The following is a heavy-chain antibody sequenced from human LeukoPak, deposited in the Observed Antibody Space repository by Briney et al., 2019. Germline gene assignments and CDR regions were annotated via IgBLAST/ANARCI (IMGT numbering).Heavy chain of an antibody. J-gene: IGHJ6*02. Sequence: PSETLSLTCAVSGGSISSGGYSWSWIRQPPGKGLEWIGYIYHSGSTYYNPSLKSRVTISVDRSKNQFSLKLSSVTAADTAVYYCARDRAFDFWSGGMDVWGQGTTVTVSS. CDR3: ARDRAFDFWSGGMDV. CDR2: IYHSGST. D-gene: IGHD3-3*01. V-gene: IGHV4-30-2*01. CDR1: GGSISSGGYS.